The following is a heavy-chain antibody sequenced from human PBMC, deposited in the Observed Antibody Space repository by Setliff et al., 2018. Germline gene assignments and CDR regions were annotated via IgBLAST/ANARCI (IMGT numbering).Heavy chain of an antibody. CDR2: IYYSGST. D-gene: IGHD2-2*01. CDR3: ARALGYCSRTSCYADAFDI. V-gene: IGHV4-59*01. CDR1: GGSFNSYY. Sequence: PSETLSLTCAVYGGSFNSYYWSWIRQPPGKGLEWIGYIYYSGSTNYNPSLKSRVTISVDTSKNQFSLKLSSVTAADTAVYYCARALGYCSRTSCYADAFDIWGQGTMVTVSS. J-gene: IGHJ3*02.